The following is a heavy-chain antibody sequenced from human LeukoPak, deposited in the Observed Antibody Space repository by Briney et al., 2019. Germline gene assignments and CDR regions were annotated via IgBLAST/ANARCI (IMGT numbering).Heavy chain of an antibody. CDR1: GGPISTYY. D-gene: IGHD4/OR15-4a*01. CDR2: NSYSGST. CDR3: ARVFVWCMDV. V-gene: IGHV4-59*01. J-gene: IGHJ6*03. Sequence: SETLSLTCTVSGGPISTYYWRWIRQPPGKELEWIGYNSYSGSTNYNPSLKSRVTISVDTSKNQFSLKLSSVTAADTAVHYCARVFVWCMDVWGKGTTVTVSS.